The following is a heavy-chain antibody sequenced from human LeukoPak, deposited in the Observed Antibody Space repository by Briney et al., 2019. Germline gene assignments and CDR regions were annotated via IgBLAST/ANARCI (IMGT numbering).Heavy chain of an antibody. CDR1: GGTFSSYA. D-gene: IGHD2-15*01. Sequence: SVKVSCKASGGTFSSYAISWVRQAPGQGLEWMGGIIPIFGTANYAQKFQGGVTITADESTSTAYMELSSLRSEDTAVYYCARDRVAATPLDAFDIWGQGTMVTVSS. CDR3: ARDRVAATPLDAFDI. J-gene: IGHJ3*02. CDR2: IIPIFGTA. V-gene: IGHV1-69*01.